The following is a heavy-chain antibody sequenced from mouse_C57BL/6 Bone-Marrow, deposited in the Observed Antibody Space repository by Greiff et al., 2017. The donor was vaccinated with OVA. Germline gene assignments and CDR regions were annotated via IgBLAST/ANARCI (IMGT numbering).Heavy chain of an antibody. D-gene: IGHD1-1*02. CDR3: AEGSYERRCFDV. Sequence: VQLQQPGAELVRPGTSVKLSCKASGYTFTSYGMHWVKQTPGQGLEWIGVIDPADSYTNYNQKFKGKATLTVDTSSSTAYMQLSSLTSEDSAVYYCAEGSYERRCFDVGGRGTAVTVSS. J-gene: IGHJ1*03. V-gene: IGHV1-59*01. CDR1: GYTFTSYG. CDR2: IDPADSYT.